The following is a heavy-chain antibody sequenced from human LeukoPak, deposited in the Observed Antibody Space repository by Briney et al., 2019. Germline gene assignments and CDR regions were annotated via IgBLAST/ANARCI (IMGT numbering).Heavy chain of an antibody. D-gene: IGHD2/OR15-2a*01. CDR1: GFTFISYA. V-gene: IGHV3-23*01. Sequence: GGALRVSSAAPGFTFISYALSWVRQAPGKGLEWVSALSGSGGSTYYADSVKARFTIFRNNTNNTLYLQMNNLRAEDTDVYYLAKEPIIHYCYAGCGLDIWGQGTMVTVSS. CDR2: LSGSGGST. J-gene: IGHJ3*02. CDR3: AKEPIIHYCYAGCGLDI.